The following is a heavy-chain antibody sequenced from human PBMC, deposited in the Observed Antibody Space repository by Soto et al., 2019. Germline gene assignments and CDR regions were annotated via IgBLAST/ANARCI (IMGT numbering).Heavy chain of an antibody. CDR2: ISDGGST. D-gene: IGHD3-9*01. J-gene: IGHJ5*02. Sequence: WRNPYITCTVYDDSIYTYYWNWIRQSPGKGLEWIGYISDGGSTNYNPSLKSRVTISVDTSKKQVSRNLISVSAADTATYFGAGYFSFSFCPDDHDLASVPWG. V-gene: IGHV4-59*01. CDR1: DDSIYTYY. CDR3: AGYFSFSFCPDDHDLASVP.